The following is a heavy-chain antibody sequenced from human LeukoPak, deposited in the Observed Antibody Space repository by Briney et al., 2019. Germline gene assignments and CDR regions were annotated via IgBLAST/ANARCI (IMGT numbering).Heavy chain of an antibody. J-gene: IGHJ4*02. V-gene: IGHV4-38-2*01. D-gene: IGHD2-2*01. CDR1: GYSISSGYY. Sequence: SETLSLTCAVSGYSISSGYYWGWIRQPPGKGLEWIGSIYHSGSTYYNPSLKSRVTISVDTSKNQFSLKLSSVTAADTAVYYCARSATWFFLVPAAIPAYFDYWGQGTLVTVSS. CDR3: ARSATWFFLVPAAIPAYFDY. CDR2: IYHSGST.